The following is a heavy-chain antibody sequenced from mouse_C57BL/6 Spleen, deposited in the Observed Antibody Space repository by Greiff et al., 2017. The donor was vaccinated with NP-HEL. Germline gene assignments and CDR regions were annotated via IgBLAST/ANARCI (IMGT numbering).Heavy chain of an antibody. CDR3: ARQLMDYYYAMDY. J-gene: IGHJ4*01. CDR2: INPSNGGT. Sequence: VQLQQPGTELVKPGASVKLSCKASGYTFTSYWMHWVKQRPGQGLEWIGNINPSNGGTNYNEKFKSKATLTVDKSSSTAYMQLSSLTSEDSAVYYCARQLMDYYYAMDYWGQGTSVTVSS. CDR1: GYTFTSYW. D-gene: IGHD3-2*02. V-gene: IGHV1-53*01.